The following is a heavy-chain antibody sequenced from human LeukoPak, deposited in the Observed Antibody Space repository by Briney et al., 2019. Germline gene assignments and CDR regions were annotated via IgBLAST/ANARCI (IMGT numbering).Heavy chain of an antibody. CDR2: ISGSGGST. CDR1: GFTFSSYA. CDR3: ARPIFGVVIIGWFDP. J-gene: IGHJ5*02. V-gene: IGHV3-23*01. D-gene: IGHD3-3*01. Sequence: GGSLRLSCAASGFTFSSYAMSWVRQAPGKGLEWVSAISGSGGSTYYADSVKGRFTIPRDNSKNTLYLQMNSLRAEDTAVYYCARPIFGVVIIGWFDPWGQGTLVTVSS.